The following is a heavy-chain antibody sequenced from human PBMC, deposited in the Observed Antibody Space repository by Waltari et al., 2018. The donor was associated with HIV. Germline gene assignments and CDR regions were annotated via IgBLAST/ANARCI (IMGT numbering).Heavy chain of an antibody. Sequence: EVQLVESGGGLVQPGGSLRLSCAASGFTFSSYARNWVRQAPGKGLEWVSYISSSSTTINYADSVKGRFTISRDNAKNLLYLQMSSLRAEDTAVYFCARERFGSSYFGYWGQGTLVTVSS. D-gene: IGHD6-6*01. CDR3: ARERFGSSYFGY. J-gene: IGHJ4*02. CDR1: GFTFSSYA. V-gene: IGHV3-48*04. CDR2: ISSSSTTI.